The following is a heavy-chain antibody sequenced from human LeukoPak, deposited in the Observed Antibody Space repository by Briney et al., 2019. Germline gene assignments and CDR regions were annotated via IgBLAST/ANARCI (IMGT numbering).Heavy chain of an antibody. CDR1: GGSINSGGYS. CDR3: ALRASIDSGSYCFDY. J-gene: IGHJ4*02. D-gene: IGHD1-26*01. Sequence: SQTLSLTCAVSGGSINSGGYSWSWIRQPPGKGLEWIGYIYHSGSTYYNPSLKSRVTISVDRSKNQVSLKLSSVTAADTAVYYCALRASIDSGSYCFDYWGQGTLVTVSS. V-gene: IGHV4-30-2*01. CDR2: IYHSGST.